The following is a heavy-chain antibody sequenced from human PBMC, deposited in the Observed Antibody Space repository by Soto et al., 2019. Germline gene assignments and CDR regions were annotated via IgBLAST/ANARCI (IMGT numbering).Heavy chain of an antibody. V-gene: IGHV3-11*06. D-gene: IGHD6-19*01. Sequence: GGSLRLSCAASGFHFSDHYMNWIRQAPGKGLEWVSYISGSSKYTNFADSVKGRFTISRDNAKNSLYLQMNSLRVEDTAVYYCARHTSGWHYYDYWGQGTPVTVSS. CDR1: GFHFSDHY. CDR3: ARHTSGWHYYDY. CDR2: ISGSSKYT. J-gene: IGHJ4*02.